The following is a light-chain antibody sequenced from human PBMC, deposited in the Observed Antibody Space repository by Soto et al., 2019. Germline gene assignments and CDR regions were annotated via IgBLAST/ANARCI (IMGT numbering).Light chain of an antibody. V-gene: IGKV1-5*03. CDR2: KAS. CDR1: QSIDSW. J-gene: IGKJ2*01. CDR3: QQYNSFPYT. Sequence: DIQMTQSPSTLSASVGDRVTFTCRASQSIDSWLAWYQQKPGKAPNLLVYKASSLETGVPSRFSGSGFETEFTLTISSLQPDDFATYYCQQYNSFPYTFGQGTRLEIK.